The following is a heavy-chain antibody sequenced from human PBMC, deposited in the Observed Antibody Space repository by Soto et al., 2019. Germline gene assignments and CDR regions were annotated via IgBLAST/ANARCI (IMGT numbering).Heavy chain of an antibody. J-gene: IGHJ6*03. V-gene: IGHV3-15*07. D-gene: IGHD2-15*01. Sequence: GGSLRLSCAASGFTFTTAWINWVRQAPGKGLEWVGRIKSKTDGGTPDFAAPVRGRFAISRDNAKNSLYLQMNSLRAEDTAVYYCAREVSGDYMDVWGKGTTVTVSS. CDR3: AREVSGDYMDV. CDR1: GFTFTTAW. CDR2: IKSKTDGGTP.